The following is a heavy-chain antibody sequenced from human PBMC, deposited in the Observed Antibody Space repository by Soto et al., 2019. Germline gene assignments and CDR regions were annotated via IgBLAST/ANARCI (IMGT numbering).Heavy chain of an antibody. V-gene: IGHV3-30-3*01. CDR2: ISYDGSNK. Sequence: QVQLVESGGGVVQPGRSLRLSCAASGFTFSSYAMHWVRQAPGKGLEWVAVISYDGSNKYYADSVKGRFTISRDNSKNTLYLQMNSLRAEDTAVYYCPRDARFGSGSYLSYWGQGTLVTVSS. CDR3: PRDARFGSGSYLSY. CDR1: GFTFSSYA. D-gene: IGHD3-10*01. J-gene: IGHJ4*02.